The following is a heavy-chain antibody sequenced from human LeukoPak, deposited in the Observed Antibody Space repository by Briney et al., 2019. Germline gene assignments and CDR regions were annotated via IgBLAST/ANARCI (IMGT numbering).Heavy chain of an antibody. Sequence: PGGSLRLSCAASGFTFSSYAMTWVRQAPGKGLEWVSAISGSGGGTYYADSVKGRFTISRDNSKNTLYMQMNSLRAEDTAVYYCAKDTPYGGWPPPRGFDPWGQGTLVTVSS. CDR2: ISGSGGGT. CDR1: GFTFSSYA. V-gene: IGHV3-23*01. CDR3: AKDTPYGGWPPPRGFDP. J-gene: IGHJ5*02. D-gene: IGHD3-16*01.